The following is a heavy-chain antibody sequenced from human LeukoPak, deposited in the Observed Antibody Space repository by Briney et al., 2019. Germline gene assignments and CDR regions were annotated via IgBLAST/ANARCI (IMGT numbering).Heavy chain of an antibody. D-gene: IGHD5-12*01. CDR2: IYYSGST. J-gene: IGHJ4*02. CDR1: GGSISSYY. Sequence: SETLSLTCTVSGGSISSYYWSWIRQPPGKGLEWIGYIYYSGSTNYNPSLKSRVTISVDTSKNQFSLKLSSVTAADTAVYYCARGLHGYSGYLNDYWGREPWSPSPQ. CDR3: ARGLHGYSGYLNDY. V-gene: IGHV4-59*01.